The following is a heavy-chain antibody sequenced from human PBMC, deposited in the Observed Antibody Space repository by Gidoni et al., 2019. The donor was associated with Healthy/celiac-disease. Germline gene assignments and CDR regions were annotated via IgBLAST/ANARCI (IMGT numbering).Heavy chain of an antibody. CDR1: GFTFSSYG. Sequence: QVQLVESGGGVVQPGRSLRLSCPASGFTFSSYGMHWVRQAPGKGMEWVAVIWYDGSNKYYADSVKGRFTISRDNSKNTLYLQMNSLRAEDTAVYYCAREEGGIADYWGQGTLVTVSS. J-gene: IGHJ4*02. V-gene: IGHV3-33*01. CDR2: IWYDGSNK. D-gene: IGHD2-15*01. CDR3: AREEGGIADY.